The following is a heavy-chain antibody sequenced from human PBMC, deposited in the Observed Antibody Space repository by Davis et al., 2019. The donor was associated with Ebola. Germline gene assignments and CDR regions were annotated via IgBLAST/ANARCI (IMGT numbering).Heavy chain of an antibody. Sequence: GESLKISCAASGFTFSTYSMNWVRQAPGKGLEWVSHISGVSDDIFYADSVKGRFTISSDSAKNSVYLQMNSLRAEDTAVYYCVRDRVVVAATPFDYWGQGTLVTVSS. CDR1: GFTFSTYS. J-gene: IGHJ4*02. CDR3: VRDRVVVAATPFDY. V-gene: IGHV3-21*01. CDR2: ISGVSDDI. D-gene: IGHD2-15*01.